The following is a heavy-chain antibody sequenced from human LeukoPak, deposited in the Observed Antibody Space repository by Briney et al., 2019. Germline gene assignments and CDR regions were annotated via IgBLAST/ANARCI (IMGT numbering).Heavy chain of an antibody. CDR1: GFTFSSYS. CDR3: ARFPFVGYFDWLSYYFDY. J-gene: IGHJ4*02. Sequence: GGSLRLSCAASGFTFSSYSMNWVRQAPGKGPEWVSSISSTSNYIYYAESVKGRFAVSRDNAKNSLYLQMNSLRAEDTAVYYCARFPFVGYFDWLSYYFDYWGQGTLVTVSS. D-gene: IGHD3-9*01. CDR2: ISSTSNYI. V-gene: IGHV3-21*01.